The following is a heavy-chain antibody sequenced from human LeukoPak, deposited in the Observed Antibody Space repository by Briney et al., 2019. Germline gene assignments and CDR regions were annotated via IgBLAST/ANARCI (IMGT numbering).Heavy chain of an antibody. CDR2: INPNSGGT. V-gene: IGHV1-2*02. CDR3: ARDRGYCSSTSCYHWFDP. J-gene: IGHJ5*02. Sequence: GASVKVSCKASGYTFTGYYMHWVRQAPGQGLEWMGWINPNSGGTNYAQKFQGRVTMTRDTSISTAYMELSRLRSDDTAVYYCARDRGYCSSTSCYHWFDPWGQGTLVTVPS. D-gene: IGHD2-2*01. CDR1: GYTFTGYY.